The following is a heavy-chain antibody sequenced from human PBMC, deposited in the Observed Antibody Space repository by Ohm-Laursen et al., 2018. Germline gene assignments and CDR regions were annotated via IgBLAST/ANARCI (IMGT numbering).Heavy chain of an antibody. CDR3: ARGGRRGSSWYRNYGMDV. D-gene: IGHD6-13*01. CDR2: INHSGST. V-gene: IGHV4-34*01. CDR1: GGSFSGYY. Sequence: SDTLSLTCAVYGGSFSGYYWSWIRQPPGQGLEWIGEINHSGSTNYNPSLKRRVPISVETSKNQFSLKLSSLTAADTAVYYCARGGRRGSSWYRNYGMDVWGQGTTVTVSS. J-gene: IGHJ6*02.